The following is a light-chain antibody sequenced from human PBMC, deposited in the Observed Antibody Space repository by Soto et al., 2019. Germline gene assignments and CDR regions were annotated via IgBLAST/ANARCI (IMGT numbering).Light chain of an antibody. J-gene: IGKJ1*01. V-gene: IGKV3-20*01. CDR2: GAS. CDR3: QQYGSSPWT. Sequence: EIVLTHSPGTLSLSPGERATLSCRASQSVSSSYLAWYQQKPGQAPRPLIYGASSRAIGIPDRFSGSGSGTDFTLTISRLEPEDFAVYYCQQYGSSPWTFGQGTKVE. CDR1: QSVSSSY.